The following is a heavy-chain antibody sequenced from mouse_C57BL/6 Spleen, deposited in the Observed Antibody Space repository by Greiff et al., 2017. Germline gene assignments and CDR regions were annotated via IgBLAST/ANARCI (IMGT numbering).Heavy chain of an antibody. Sequence: EVKLQESGGGLVQPGGSMKLSCVASGFTFSNYWMNWVRQSPEKGLEWVAQIRLKSDNYATHYAESVKGRFTISRDDSKSSVYLQMNNLRAEDTGIYYCTGQWEGYFDYWGQGTTLTVSS. CDR3: TGQWEGYFDY. CDR2: IRLKSDNYAT. CDR1: GFTFSNYW. V-gene: IGHV6-3*01. J-gene: IGHJ2*01. D-gene: IGHD1-3*01.